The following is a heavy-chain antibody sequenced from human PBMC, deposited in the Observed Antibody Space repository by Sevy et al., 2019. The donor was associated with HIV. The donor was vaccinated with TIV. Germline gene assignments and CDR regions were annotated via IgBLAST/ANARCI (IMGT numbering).Heavy chain of an antibody. Sequence: ASVKVSCKASGGTFSSYAICWVRQAPGQGLEWMGGIIPIFGTANYAQKFQGRVTITADESTSTAYMELSSLRSEDTAVYYCAREHIAANAFDIWGQGTMVTVSS. V-gene: IGHV1-69*13. D-gene: IGHD6-6*01. CDR1: GGTFSSYA. J-gene: IGHJ3*02. CDR2: IIPIFGTA. CDR3: AREHIAANAFDI.